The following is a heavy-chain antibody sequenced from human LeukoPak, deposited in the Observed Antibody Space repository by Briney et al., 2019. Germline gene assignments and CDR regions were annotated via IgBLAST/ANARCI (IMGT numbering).Heavy chain of an antibody. CDR3: ARDVGYFGSGSYPDYFDY. D-gene: IGHD3-10*01. J-gene: IGHJ4*02. CDR2: ISSSGSTI. CDR1: GFTFSSYE. V-gene: IGHV3-48*03. Sequence: GGSLRLSCAASGFTFSSYEMNWVRQAPGKGLEWVSYISSSGSTIYYADSVKGRFTISRDNAKNSLYLQMNSLRAEDTAVYYCARDVGYFGSGSYPDYFDYWGQGILVTVPS.